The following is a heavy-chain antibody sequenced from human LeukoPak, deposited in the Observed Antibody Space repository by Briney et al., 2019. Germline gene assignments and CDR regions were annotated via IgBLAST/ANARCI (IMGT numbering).Heavy chain of an antibody. CDR2: ISWNSGSI. CDR3: AKDSGYSPIVVVPAAENYFDY. D-gene: IGHD2-2*01. CDR1: GFTFDDYA. V-gene: IGHV3-9*01. Sequence: GGSLRLSCAASGFTFDDYAMHWVRQAPGKGLEWVSGISWNSGSIGYADSVKGRFTISRDNAKNSVYLQMNSLRAEDTALYYCAKDSGYSPIVVVPAAENYFDYWGQGTLVTVSS. J-gene: IGHJ4*02.